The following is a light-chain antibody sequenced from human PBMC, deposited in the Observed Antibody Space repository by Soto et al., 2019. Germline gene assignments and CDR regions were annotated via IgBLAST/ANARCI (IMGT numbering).Light chain of an antibody. V-gene: IGKV1-9*01. J-gene: IGKJ4*01. CDR3: QQLNTYPVT. Sequence: IQLTQSPSSLSASVGDSVTITCRASQGVSRYLSWYQQKPGRAPILLISAASTLQSGVPARFSGNASGTDFTLSITSLQAEDFATYYCQQLNTYPVTVGGGTKVEIK. CDR1: QGVSRY. CDR2: AAS.